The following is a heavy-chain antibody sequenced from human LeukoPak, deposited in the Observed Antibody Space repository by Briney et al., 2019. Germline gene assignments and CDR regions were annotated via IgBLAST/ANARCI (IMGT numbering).Heavy chain of an antibody. CDR3: ARDLGGVGANWFDP. J-gene: IGHJ5*02. CDR1: GGSISSYY. D-gene: IGHD3-16*01. V-gene: IGHV4-59*01. CDR2: IYYSGST. Sequence: SETLSLTCTVSGGSISSYYWSWIRQPPGKGLEWIGYIYYSGSTNYNPSLKSRVTISVDTSKNQFSLKLSSVTAADTAVYYCARDLGGVGANWFDPWGQGTLVTVSS.